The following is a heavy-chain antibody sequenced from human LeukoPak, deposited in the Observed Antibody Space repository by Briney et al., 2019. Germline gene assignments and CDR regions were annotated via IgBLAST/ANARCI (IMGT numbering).Heavy chain of an antibody. D-gene: IGHD3-10*01. CDR3: ARFQSSGSYSDY. CDR2: IYHSGTT. Sequence: RSSETLSLTCTVSGGSIRSGYNYWSWIRQPPGKGLEWIGYIYHSGTTYYNPSLKSRVTMSVDRSKNQFSLRLSSVTAADTAVYYCARFQSSGSYSDYWGQGTLVSVSS. V-gene: IGHV4-30-2*01. J-gene: IGHJ4*02. CDR1: GGSIRSGYNY.